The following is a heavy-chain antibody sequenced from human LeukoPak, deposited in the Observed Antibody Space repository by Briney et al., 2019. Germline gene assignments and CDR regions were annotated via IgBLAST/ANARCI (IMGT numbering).Heavy chain of an antibody. D-gene: IGHD3-22*01. CDR3: AGITMIVPARSRKHAFDI. CDR1: GGSFSGYY. Sequence: SETLSLTCAVYGGSFSGYYWSWIRQPPGKGLEWIGEINHSGSTNYNPSLKSRVTISVDTSKNQFSRKLSSVTAADTAVYYCAGITMIVPARSRKHAFDIWGQGTMVTVSS. V-gene: IGHV4-34*01. J-gene: IGHJ3*02. CDR2: INHSGST.